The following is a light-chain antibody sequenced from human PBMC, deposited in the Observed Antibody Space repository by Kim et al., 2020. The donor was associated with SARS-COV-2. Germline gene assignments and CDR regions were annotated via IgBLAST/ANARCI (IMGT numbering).Light chain of an antibody. CDR1: TLGDKF. Sequence: SYELTQPPSVSVSPGQTASITCSGDTLGDKFISWYQQKPGQSPVVLIYHDKKRPSGIPERFSGSNSGSTATLTISGTQAMDEADYYCQAWDSNTVEFGGGTQLTVL. V-gene: IGLV3-1*01. CDR3: QAWDSNTVE. J-gene: IGLJ2*01. CDR2: HDK.